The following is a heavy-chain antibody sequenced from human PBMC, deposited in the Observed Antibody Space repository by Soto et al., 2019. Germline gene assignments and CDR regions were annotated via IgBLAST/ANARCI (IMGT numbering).Heavy chain of an antibody. V-gene: IGHV3-23*01. CDR2: ISASGDNT. J-gene: IGHJ4*02. CDR3: VKLRLELLYLDS. D-gene: IGHD1-7*01. CDR1: GFTFNRYG. Sequence: GGSLRLSCAASGFTFNRYGMSWVRQAPGKGLEWVSAISASGDNTYYADSVKGRFTISRDSSNNTLYLQMNSLRADDTALYYCVKLRLELLYLDSWGLGALATVSS.